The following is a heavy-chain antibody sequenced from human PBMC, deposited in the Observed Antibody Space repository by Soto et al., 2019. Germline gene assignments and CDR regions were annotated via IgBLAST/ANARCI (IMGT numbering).Heavy chain of an antibody. V-gene: IGHV3-30-3*01. Sequence: GGSLRLSCAASGFTFSSYAMHWVRQAPGKGLEWVAVISYDGSNKYYTYSVKGRFTIYRDNSKNTLYLQMNSLRAEDTPVYYCAREVEYSSGWYGYYYYYGMDVWGQGTTVTVSS. D-gene: IGHD6-19*01. CDR3: AREVEYSSGWYGYYYYYGMDV. CDR1: GFTFSSYA. J-gene: IGHJ6*02. CDR2: ISYDGSNK.